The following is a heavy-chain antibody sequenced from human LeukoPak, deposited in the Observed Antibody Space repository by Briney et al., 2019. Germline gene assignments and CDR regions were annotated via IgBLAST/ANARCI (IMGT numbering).Heavy chain of an antibody. CDR1: GGSFSGYY. J-gene: IGHJ4*02. Sequence: SETLSLTCAVYGGSFSGYYWSWIRQPPGKGLEWIGEINHSGSTNYNPPLKSRVTISVDTSKNQFSLKLSSVTAADTAVYYCARRDPYSSSWYGSAGGVDYWGQGTLVTVSS. D-gene: IGHD6-13*01. V-gene: IGHV4-34*01. CDR2: INHSGST. CDR3: ARRDPYSSSWYGSAGGVDY.